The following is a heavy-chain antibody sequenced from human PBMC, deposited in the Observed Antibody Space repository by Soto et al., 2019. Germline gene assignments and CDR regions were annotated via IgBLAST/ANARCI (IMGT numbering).Heavy chain of an antibody. J-gene: IGHJ4*02. Sequence: QVQLVQSGAEVREPGASVRLSCKASGYTFTNFYLHWVRQAHGQGLEWMGIINTRGGTTAYAQKLRGRITVTRDTSTSTLYMELSNLRSEDTAVYYCARGPDDSDVPRWDYWGQGTRVTVSS. CDR3: ARGPDDSDVPRWDY. D-gene: IGHD4-17*01. CDR2: INTRGGTT. V-gene: IGHV1-46*04. CDR1: GYTFTNFY.